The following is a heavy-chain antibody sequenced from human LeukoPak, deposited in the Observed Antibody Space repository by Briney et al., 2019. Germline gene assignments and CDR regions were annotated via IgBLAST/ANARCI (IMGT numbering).Heavy chain of an antibody. CDR3: ARGPRWLQDYFNY. CDR1: GGSTSSSSYY. J-gene: IGHJ4*02. D-gene: IGHD5-24*01. Sequence: PSETLSLTCTVSGGSTSSSSYYWGWIRQPPGKGLEWVGSIYYSGSTYYNPSLKSRVTISVDTSENQFSLKLSSVTAADTAVYFCARGPRWLQDYFNYWGQGTLVTVSS. V-gene: IGHV4-39*07. CDR2: IYYSGST.